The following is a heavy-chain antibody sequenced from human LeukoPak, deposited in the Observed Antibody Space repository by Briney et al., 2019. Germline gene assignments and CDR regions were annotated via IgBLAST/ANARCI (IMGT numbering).Heavy chain of an antibody. Sequence: SETLSLTCTVSGGSISSYYWSWIRQPPGKGLEWIGYIYYSGSTNYNPSLQGRVILSVDTSKNQFSLKMTSVTAADTAVYYCARENRYCTGGNCYEMFDSWGQGTLVSVFS. J-gene: IGHJ4*02. V-gene: IGHV4-59*01. CDR3: ARENRYCTGGNCYEMFDS. D-gene: IGHD2-15*01. CDR1: GGSISSYY. CDR2: IYYSGST.